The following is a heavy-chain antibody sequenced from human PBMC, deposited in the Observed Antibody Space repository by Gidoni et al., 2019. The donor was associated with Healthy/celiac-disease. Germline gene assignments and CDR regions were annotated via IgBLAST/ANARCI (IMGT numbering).Heavy chain of an antibody. CDR2: IYYSGRT. CDR1: GGSISSSSYY. J-gene: IGHJ3*02. CDR3: ARGLSSRAFDI. V-gene: IGHV4-39*07. Sequence: QLQLQESGPGLVKPSETLSLTCTVSGGSISSSSYYWGWIRQPPGKGLEWIGSIYYSGRTYYNPSLKSRVTISVDTSKNQFSLKLSSVTAADTAVYYCARGLSSRAFDIWGQGTMVTVSS.